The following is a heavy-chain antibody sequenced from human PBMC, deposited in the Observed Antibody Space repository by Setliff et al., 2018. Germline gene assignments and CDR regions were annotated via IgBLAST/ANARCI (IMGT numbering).Heavy chain of an antibody. CDR2: INYYGSIFDDGTTYST. CDR1: GGSIRNSTFY. Sequence: PSETLSLTCTVSGGSIRNSTFYWGWIRQHPGKGLEWIGSINYYGSIFDDGTTYSTSYNPSLKSRATISIDTSKSQFSLKLSSMTAADTALYYCARNPDFLQYSFDLWGRGTLVTVSS. V-gene: IGHV4-39*07. D-gene: IGHD5-12*01. J-gene: IGHJ2*01. CDR3: ARNPDFLQYSFDL.